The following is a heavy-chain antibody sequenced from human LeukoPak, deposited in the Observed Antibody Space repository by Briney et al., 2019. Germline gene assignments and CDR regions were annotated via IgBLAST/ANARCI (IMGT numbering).Heavy chain of an antibody. CDR2: ITGNSGSK. V-gene: IGHV3-23*01. CDR3: GKDPNGDYIGAFDF. D-gene: IGHD4-17*01. Sequence: GGSLPLFCARSGFIFGNYALVWARPLGGEGPEWVSAITGNSGSKQYADAVMGRFTISRDNSRSMLYLQMNSLRAEDTAVYYCGKDPNGDYIGAFDFWGRGTMVTVSS. CDR1: GFIFGNYA. J-gene: IGHJ3*01.